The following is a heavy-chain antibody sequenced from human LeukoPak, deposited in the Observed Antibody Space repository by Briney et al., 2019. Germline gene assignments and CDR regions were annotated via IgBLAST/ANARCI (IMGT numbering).Heavy chain of an antibody. CDR3: TRDYLYAFDY. J-gene: IGHJ4*02. V-gene: IGHV3-48*01. CDR2: ITGSGKAK. D-gene: IGHD2-2*01. Sequence: GTLRLSSAASVFSRCRFSMDCVSPGPRKGREWGLYITGSGKAKPYTDSARGRFTISRASAKAELDLQRNSLRAEDTAVYFWTRDYLYAFDYWGQGTLVTVSS. CDR1: VFSRCRFS.